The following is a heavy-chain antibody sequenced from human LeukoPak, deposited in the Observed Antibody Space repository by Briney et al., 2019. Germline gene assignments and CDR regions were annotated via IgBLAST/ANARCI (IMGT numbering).Heavy chain of an antibody. J-gene: IGHJ3*01. V-gene: IGHV4-59*01. CDR2: IYYSGTT. Sequence: SDTLSLTCTVSGCSFGSYYWSWIRQPPGKGREGIGYIYYSGTTNYNPSLESRVTISLASSRNQFSLKLSSVTAADTAVYYCARDAGSLFYADYLRDAFNLWGQGTMVTVSS. D-gene: IGHD4-17*01. CDR3: ARDAGSLFYADYLRDAFNL. CDR1: GCSFGSYY.